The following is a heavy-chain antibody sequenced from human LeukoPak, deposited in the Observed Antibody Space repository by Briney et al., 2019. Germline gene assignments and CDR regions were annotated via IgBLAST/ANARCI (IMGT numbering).Heavy chain of an antibody. D-gene: IGHD4-11*01. CDR2: IKQDGSEK. V-gene: IGHV3-7*01. J-gene: IGHJ6*03. CDR1: GFTFSSYG. CDR3: ARVPYALTVTTHGYYYYYYMDV. Sequence: SGGSLRLSCAASGFTFSSYGMHWVRQAPGKGLEWVANIKQDGSEKYYVDSVKGRFTISRDNAKNSLYLQMNSLRAEDTAVYYCARVPYALTVTTHGYYYYYYMDVWGKGTTVTVSS.